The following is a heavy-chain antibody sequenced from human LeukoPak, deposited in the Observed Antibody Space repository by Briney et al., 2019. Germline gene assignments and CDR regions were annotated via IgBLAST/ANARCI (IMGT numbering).Heavy chain of an antibody. J-gene: IGHJ4*02. CDR3: AREGYSSRLTFDY. D-gene: IGHD6-13*01. V-gene: IGHV4-30-4*01. CDR2: IYYSGNT. Sequence: SETLSLTCTVSGGSISSGDYYWSWIRQPPGKGLEWIGYIYYSGNTYYNPSLKSRVTISVDTSKNQFSLKLNSVTAADTAVYYCAREGYSSRLTFDYWGQGTLVTVSS. CDR1: GGSISSGDYY.